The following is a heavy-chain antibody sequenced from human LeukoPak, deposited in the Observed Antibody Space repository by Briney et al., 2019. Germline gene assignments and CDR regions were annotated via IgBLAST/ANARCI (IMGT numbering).Heavy chain of an antibody. CDR2: MNPNSGNT. CDR3: ARVHGGYSSIWYYFDY. V-gene: IGHV1-8*01. J-gene: IGHJ4*02. CDR1: GYTFTSYD. Sequence: ASVKVSCKASGYTFTSYDINWVRQATGQGLEWMGWMNPNSGNTGYAQKFQGRVTMTRDTSTSTVYMELSSLRSEDTAVYYCARVHGGYSSIWYYFDYWGQGTLVTVSS. D-gene: IGHD6-13*01.